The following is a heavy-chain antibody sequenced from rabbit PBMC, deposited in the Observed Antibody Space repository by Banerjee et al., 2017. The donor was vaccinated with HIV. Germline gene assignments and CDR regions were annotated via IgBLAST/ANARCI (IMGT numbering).Heavy chain of an antibody. CDR1: GFSFNSGFW. CDR2: IYAAGSGDT. Sequence: QLEESGGDLVKPEGSLTLTCTASGFSFNSGFWVCWVRQAPGKGLEWIACIYAAGSGDTDHANWATGRFSVSKTSSTTVTLQMTSLTVADTATYFCARGAWSTDCMNLWGPGTLVTVS. CDR3: ARGAWSTDCMNL. J-gene: IGHJ4*01. D-gene: IGHD7-1*01. V-gene: IGHV1S45*01.